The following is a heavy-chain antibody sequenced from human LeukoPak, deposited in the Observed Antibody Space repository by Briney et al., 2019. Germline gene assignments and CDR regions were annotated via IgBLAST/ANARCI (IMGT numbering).Heavy chain of an antibody. CDR1: GFTFSSYG. J-gene: IGHJ4*02. V-gene: IGHV3-30*02. CDR2: IRYDGSNK. D-gene: IGHD6-13*01. CDR3: AKDHSGSWYYFDY. Sequence: PGGSLRLSCAASGFTFSSYGMHWVRQAPGKGLEWVAFIRYDGSNKYYADSVKGRFTISRDNSKNTLYLQMNSLRADDTAVYYCAKDHSGSWYYFDYWGQGTLVTVSS.